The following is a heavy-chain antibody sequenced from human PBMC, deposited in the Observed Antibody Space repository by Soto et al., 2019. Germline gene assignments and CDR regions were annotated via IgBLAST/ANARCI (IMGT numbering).Heavy chain of an antibody. CDR2: LSGSGGAT. J-gene: IGHJ6*02. CDR1: GFTFSNYA. Sequence: EVQLLESGGGLVQPGGSLRLSCVTSGFTFSNYAMSWVRQAPGKGLEWVSGLSGSGGATYYADSVKGRFTIFRDNSENTLFLHMNNLRVEDTAVYYCAKDGSSFYFYYGMDVWGQGSTVTVSS. D-gene: IGHD3-10*01. V-gene: IGHV3-23*01. CDR3: AKDGSSFYFYYGMDV.